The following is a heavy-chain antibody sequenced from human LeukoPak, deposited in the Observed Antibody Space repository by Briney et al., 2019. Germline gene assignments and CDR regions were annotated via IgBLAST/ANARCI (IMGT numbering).Heavy chain of an antibody. CDR2: VPNSGST. CDR3: ASRAYYDSSGLDY. V-gene: IGHV4-59*08. D-gene: IGHD3-22*01. Sequence: SETLSLTCTVSGGSFSSYYWSWIRQPPGKGLEWIGHVPNSGSTKYNPSLKSRVTISIDTSKKHFSLKLSSVTAADTAVYYCASRAYYDSSGLDYWGQGILVTVSS. J-gene: IGHJ4*02. CDR1: GGSFSSYY.